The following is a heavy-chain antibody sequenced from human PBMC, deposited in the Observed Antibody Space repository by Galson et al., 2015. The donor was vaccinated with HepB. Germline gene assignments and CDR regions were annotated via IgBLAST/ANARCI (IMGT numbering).Heavy chain of an antibody. J-gene: IGHJ3*02. V-gene: IGHV1-2*02. CDR2: INPNSGGT. D-gene: IGHD1-26*01. CDR3: ARQNIVGATHDAFDI. Sequence: SVKASCKASGYTFTGYYMHWVRQAPGQGLEWMGWINPNSGGTNYAQKFQGRVTMTRDTSISTAYMELSRLRSDDTAVYYCARQNIVGATHDAFDIWGQGTMVTVSS. CDR1: GYTFTGYY.